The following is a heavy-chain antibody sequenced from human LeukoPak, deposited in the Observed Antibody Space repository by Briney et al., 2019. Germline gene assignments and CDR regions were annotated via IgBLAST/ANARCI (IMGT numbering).Heavy chain of an antibody. D-gene: IGHD5-12*01. CDR2: ISTTSSTI. Sequence: GGSLRLSCAASGFTFSSYSMNWVRQAPGKGLEWVSYISTTSSTIYYADSVKGRFTISRDNAKNSLYLQMNSLRAEDTAVYYCARDLVATIVYWGQGTLVTVSS. CDR3: ARDLVATIVY. J-gene: IGHJ4*02. CDR1: GFTFSSYS. V-gene: IGHV3-48*01.